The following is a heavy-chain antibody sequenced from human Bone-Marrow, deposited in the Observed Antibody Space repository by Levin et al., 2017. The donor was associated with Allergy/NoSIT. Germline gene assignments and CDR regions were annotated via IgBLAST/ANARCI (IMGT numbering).Heavy chain of an antibody. CDR1: GDSINSYY. D-gene: IGHD4-17*01. CDR2: ISYSGST. J-gene: IGHJ4*02. V-gene: IGHV4-59*01. CDR3: ARGTRTTANYFDY. Sequence: PSETLSLTCSVSGDSINSYYWSWIRQSPGKGLEWIGYISYSGSTKYNPSLKSRVTISADSSKNQFSLKLSSVSAADTAVYYCARGTRTTANYFDYWGQGTLVTVSS.